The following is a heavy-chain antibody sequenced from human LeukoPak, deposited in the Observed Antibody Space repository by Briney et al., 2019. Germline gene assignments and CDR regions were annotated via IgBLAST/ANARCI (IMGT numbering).Heavy chain of an antibody. CDR2: ISYDGSNK. CDR1: GFTFSSYG. V-gene: IGHV3-30*03. J-gene: IGHJ4*02. Sequence: GRSLRLSCAASGFTFSSYGMHWVRQAPGKGLEWVAVISYDGSNKYYADSVKGRFTISRDNSNNTLYLQMNSLRAESTAVYYCAIQAGDFDYWGQRTLVTVAS. D-gene: IGHD4-17*01. CDR3: AIQAGDFDY.